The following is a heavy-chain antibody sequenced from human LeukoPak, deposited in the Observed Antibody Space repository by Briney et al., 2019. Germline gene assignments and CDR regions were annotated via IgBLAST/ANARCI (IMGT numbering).Heavy chain of an antibody. CDR2: ISAYNGNT. D-gene: IGHD1-26*01. V-gene: IGHV1-18*01. CDR1: GYTFTSYG. Sequence: GASVKVSCKASGYTFTSYGISWVRQAPGQGLEWMGWISAYNGNTNYAQKLQGRVTMTTDTSTSTAYMELRSLRSDDTAVYYCARDSGSYSYYGMDVWGQGTTVTVSS. CDR3: ARDSGSYSYYGMDV. J-gene: IGHJ6*02.